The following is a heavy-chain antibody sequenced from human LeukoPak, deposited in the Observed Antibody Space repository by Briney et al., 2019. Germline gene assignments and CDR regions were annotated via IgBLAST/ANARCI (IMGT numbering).Heavy chain of an antibody. CDR1: GYTLTELS. CDR2: FDPEDGET. CDR3: ATHTLPYSGSYNLPDAFDI. V-gene: IGHV1-24*01. D-gene: IGHD1-26*01. Sequence: GASVKVSCKVSGYTLTELSMHWVRQAPGKGLEWMGGFDPEDGETIYAQKFQGRVTMTEDTSTDTAYMELSSLRSEDTAVYYCATHTLPYSGSYNLPDAFDIWGQGTMVTVSS. J-gene: IGHJ3*02.